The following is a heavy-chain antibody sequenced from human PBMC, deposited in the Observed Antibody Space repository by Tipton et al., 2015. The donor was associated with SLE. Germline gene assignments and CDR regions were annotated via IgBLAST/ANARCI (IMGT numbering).Heavy chain of an antibody. Sequence: TLSLTCFVSGGSINSYYWSWIRQPPGKGLEWIGYIHYSGSINYNPSLKSRVTISVDTSKNQFSLRLTSVAAADTAVYYCARTQHDYGFNWFDPWGQGTLVTVSS. CDR2: IHYSGSI. J-gene: IGHJ5*02. CDR1: GGSINSYY. CDR3: ARTQHDYGFNWFDP. V-gene: IGHV4-59*01. D-gene: IGHD4-17*01.